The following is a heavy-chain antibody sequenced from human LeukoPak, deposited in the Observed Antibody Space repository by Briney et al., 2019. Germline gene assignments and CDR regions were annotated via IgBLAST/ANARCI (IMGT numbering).Heavy chain of an antibody. CDR3: AGEIKYYYDSSGYLRFDY. Sequence: GGSLRLSCAASGFTFSSYSMNWVRQAPGKGLEWVSSISSSSSYIYYADSVKGRSTISRDNAKNSLYLQMNSLRAEDTAVYYCAGEIKYYYDSSGYLRFDYWGQGTLVTVSS. D-gene: IGHD3-22*01. V-gene: IGHV3-21*01. J-gene: IGHJ4*02. CDR1: GFTFSSYS. CDR2: ISSSSSYI.